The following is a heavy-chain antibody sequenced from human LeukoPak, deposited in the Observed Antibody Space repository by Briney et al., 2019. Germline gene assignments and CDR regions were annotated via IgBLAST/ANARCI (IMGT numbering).Heavy chain of an antibody. CDR1: GFTFSSYS. J-gene: IGHJ4*02. D-gene: IGHD4-11*01. Sequence: PGGSLRLSCAASGFTFSSYSMNWVRQAPGKGLEWVSSISSSSSYIYYVDSVTGRFTISRDNAKKSVYLQMNSLRAEYTAVYYCARDEDRDYTPDHWGQGTLVTDSS. CDR2: ISSSSSYI. CDR3: ARDEDRDYTPDH. V-gene: IGHV3-21*01.